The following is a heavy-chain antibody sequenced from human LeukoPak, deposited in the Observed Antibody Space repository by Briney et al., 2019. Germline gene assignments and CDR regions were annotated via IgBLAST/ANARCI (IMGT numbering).Heavy chain of an antibody. CDR2: LHYTGSENT. CDR3: ARHRGYSYENWFDP. Sequence: PSETLSLTCTVSGGSITTTIYYWGWVRQAPGKGLEWIGALHYTGSENTYYNPSLKTRVTISVATSKNLFSLNLSSVTAADTAVYYCARHRGYSYENWFDPWGQGTLVTVSS. J-gene: IGHJ5*02. V-gene: IGHV4-39*01. CDR1: GGSITTTIYY. D-gene: IGHD5-18*01.